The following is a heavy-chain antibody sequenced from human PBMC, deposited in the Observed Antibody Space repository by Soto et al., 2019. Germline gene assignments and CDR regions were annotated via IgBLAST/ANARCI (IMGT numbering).Heavy chain of an antibody. Sequence: SETLSLTCAVYGGSFSGYYWSWIRQPPGKGLEWIGEINHSGSTNYNPSLKSRVTITADESTSTAYMELSSLRSEDTAVYYCARDGQYSRAFDYWGQGTLVTVSS. D-gene: IGHD6-13*01. CDR1: GGSFSGYY. CDR3: ARDGQYSRAFDY. CDR2: INHSGST. J-gene: IGHJ4*02. V-gene: IGHV4-34*01.